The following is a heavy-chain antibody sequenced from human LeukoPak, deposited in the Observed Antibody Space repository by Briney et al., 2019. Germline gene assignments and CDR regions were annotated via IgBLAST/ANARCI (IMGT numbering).Heavy chain of an antibody. D-gene: IGHD3-22*01. V-gene: IGHV4-39*07. CDR1: SGSISTSNYY. CDR3: ARDLLRYYYDSSGYYGDY. Sequence: SETLSLTCTVSSGSISTSNYYWGWVRQPPGKALEWIGNIFYSGSTYYSPSLKSRVTISVDTSKNQFSLKLSSVTAADTAVYYCARDLLRYYYDSSGYYGDYWGQGTLVTVSS. J-gene: IGHJ4*02. CDR2: IFYSGST.